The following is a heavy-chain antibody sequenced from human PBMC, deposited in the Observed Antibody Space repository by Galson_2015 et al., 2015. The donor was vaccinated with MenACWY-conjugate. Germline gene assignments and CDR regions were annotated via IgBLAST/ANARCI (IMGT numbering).Heavy chain of an antibody. CDR2: IWSDGSNT. CDR3: ARDYYHSSGYTIRGSFDS. D-gene: IGHD3-22*01. Sequence: SLRLGCAASGFNFGNYAMHWVRQAPGKGLQWAAVIWSDGSNTYYADSVKGRFTIYRDNSEDKLYLQMNSLTDEDTAVYFCARDYYHSSGYTIRGSFDSWGRGTLVTVSS. V-gene: IGHV3-33*01. CDR1: GFNFGNYA. J-gene: IGHJ4*02.